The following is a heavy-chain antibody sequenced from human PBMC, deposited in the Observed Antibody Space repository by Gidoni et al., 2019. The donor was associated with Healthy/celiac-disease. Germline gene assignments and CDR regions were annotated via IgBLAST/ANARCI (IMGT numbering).Heavy chain of an antibody. V-gene: IGHV3-33*01. Sequence: QVQLVESGGGVVQPGRSLRLSCAASGFTFRRSGMHWFRQAPGKGLEWVAVIGYDGSNKYYADSVKGRFTISRDNSKNTLYLQMNSLRAEDTAVYYCARGETSARRHYYYYYYMDVWGKGTTVTVSS. D-gene: IGHD2-15*01. CDR1: GFTFRRSG. CDR3: ARGETSARRHYYYYYYMDV. CDR2: IGYDGSNK. J-gene: IGHJ6*03.